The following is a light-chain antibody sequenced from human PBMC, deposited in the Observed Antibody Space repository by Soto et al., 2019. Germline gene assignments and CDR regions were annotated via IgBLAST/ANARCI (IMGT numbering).Light chain of an antibody. CDR1: RSVSSRF. J-gene: IGKJ2*01. CDR2: GAS. CDR3: QQYGYSPYT. V-gene: IGKV3-20*01. Sequence: EIMLTQSPGTLALSPGERVTLSCWASRSVSSRFLAWYQQKPGQAPRVLIYGASSRATGIPDRFSGSGSGSDFTLTISRLEPEDFAVYYCQQYGYSPYTFGQGTKLEIK.